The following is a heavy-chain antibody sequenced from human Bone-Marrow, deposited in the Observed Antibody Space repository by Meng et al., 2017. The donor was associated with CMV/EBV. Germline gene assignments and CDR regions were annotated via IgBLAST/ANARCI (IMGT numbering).Heavy chain of an antibody. J-gene: IGHJ4*02. D-gene: IGHD6-19*01. Sequence: GSLRLSCTVSGGSISSSSYYWGWIRQPPGKGLEWIGSIYYSGSTYYNPSLKSRVTISVDTSKNQFSLKLSSVTAADTAVYYCARVGSSGWKRYFDYWGQGTLVTVSS. V-gene: IGHV4-39*07. CDR3: ARVGSSGWKRYFDY. CDR1: GGSISSSSYY. CDR2: IYYSGST.